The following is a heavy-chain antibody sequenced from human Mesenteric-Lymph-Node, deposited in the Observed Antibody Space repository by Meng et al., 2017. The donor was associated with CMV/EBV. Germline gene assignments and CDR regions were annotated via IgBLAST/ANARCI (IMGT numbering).Heavy chain of an antibody. D-gene: IGHD3-10*02. CDR3: ARVMLSYFFDY. CDR2: TSYDGSDI. J-gene: IGHJ4*02. Sequence: GGSLRLSCTASGFSFSGHSMHWVRQTPGKGPEWVAYTSYDGSDITYADSVKGRFTISRDKSTNTLYLQMIGLRVEDTAVYYCARVMLSYFFDYWGQGALVTVSS. CDR1: GFSFSGHS. V-gene: IGHV3-33*05.